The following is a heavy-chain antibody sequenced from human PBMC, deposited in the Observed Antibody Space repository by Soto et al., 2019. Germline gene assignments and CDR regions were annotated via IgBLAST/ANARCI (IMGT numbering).Heavy chain of an antibody. CDR3: ARERYSGYAIGPSDY. CDR2: ISAYNGNT. CDR1: GYTFTSYG. D-gene: IGHD5-12*01. V-gene: IGHV1-18*01. Sequence: ASVKVSCKASGYTFTSYGISWVRQAPGQGLEWMGWISAYNGNTNYAQKLQGRVTMTTDTSTSTAYMELRSLRSDDTAVYYCARERYSGYAIGPSDYWGQGTLVTVSS. J-gene: IGHJ4*02.